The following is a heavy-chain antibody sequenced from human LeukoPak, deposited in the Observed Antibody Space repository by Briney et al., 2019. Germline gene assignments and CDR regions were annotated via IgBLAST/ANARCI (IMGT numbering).Heavy chain of an antibody. CDR1: GFTFSSYA. J-gene: IGHJ4*02. V-gene: IGHV3-7*04. CDR3: TRVGYIDEGIDY. D-gene: IGHD5-24*01. CDR2: IKQDGSKK. Sequence: GGSLRLSCAASGFTFSSYAMSWVRQVPGKGLEWVANIKQDGSKKSYVDSVKGRFTISRDNAKNSLYLQMNSLRAEDTAIYYCTRVGYIDEGIDYWGQGTLVTVSS.